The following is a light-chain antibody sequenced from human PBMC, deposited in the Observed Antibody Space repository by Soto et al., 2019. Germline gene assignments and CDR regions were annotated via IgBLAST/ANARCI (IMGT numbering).Light chain of an antibody. Sequence: EIVMTQFPATLSVSPGERATLSCRASQSVGSNLAWYQQKTGQAPRLLIYGSSTRAPGVPARFSGSGSGTEFTLTFTCLQPEDFAVYYCQEYNYWHPITFGGGTKVDIK. J-gene: IGKJ4*01. V-gene: IGKV3-15*01. CDR1: QSVGSN. CDR2: GSS. CDR3: QEYNYWHPIT.